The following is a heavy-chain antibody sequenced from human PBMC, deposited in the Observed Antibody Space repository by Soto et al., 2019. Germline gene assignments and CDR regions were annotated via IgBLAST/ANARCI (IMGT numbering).Heavy chain of an antibody. CDR1: GGPISSYY. V-gene: IGHV4-59*08. D-gene: IGHD1-26*01. CDR2: IYYTGST. Sequence: SETLSLTCTVSGGPISSYYWSWIRQPPGKGLEWIGYIYYTGSTTYNPSLKSRVTISVDTSKNQFSLKMNSVTAAGTAVYYCARKVWAVDYWGQGILVTVSS. J-gene: IGHJ4*02. CDR3: ARKVWAVDY.